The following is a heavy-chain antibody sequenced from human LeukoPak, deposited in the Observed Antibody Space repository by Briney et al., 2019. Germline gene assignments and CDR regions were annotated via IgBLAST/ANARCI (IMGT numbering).Heavy chain of an antibody. J-gene: IGHJ4*02. CDR1: GGSISSSSYY. CDR2: VYYSGST. Sequence: PSETLSLTCTVSGGSISSSSYYWGWIRQPPGKGLEWIGSVYYSGSTYYNPSLKSRVTISVDTSKNQFSLKLSSVTAADTAVYYCARVSYYYDSSGHFDYWGQGTLVTVSS. D-gene: IGHD3-22*01. V-gene: IGHV4-39*07. CDR3: ARVSYYYDSSGHFDY.